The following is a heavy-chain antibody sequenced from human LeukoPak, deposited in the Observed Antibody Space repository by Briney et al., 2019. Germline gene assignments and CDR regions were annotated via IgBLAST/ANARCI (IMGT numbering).Heavy chain of an antibody. Sequence: PGGSLRLSCAASGFTFSSYGMHWVRQAPGKGLEWVAVIWYDGSNKYYADSVKGRFTISRDNSKNTLYLQMNSLRAEDTAVYYCARGPRDQYYYYYGMDVWGQGTTVTVSS. CDR2: IWYDGSNK. V-gene: IGHV3-33*01. J-gene: IGHJ6*02. CDR1: GFTFSSYG. CDR3: ARGPRDQYYYYYGMDV.